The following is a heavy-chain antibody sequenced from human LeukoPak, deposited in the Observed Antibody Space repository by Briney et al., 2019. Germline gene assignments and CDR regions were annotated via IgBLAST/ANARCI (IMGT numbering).Heavy chain of an antibody. CDR2: ISYDGSNK. CDR1: GFTFSSYA. CDR3: ARVGGSGWYDFDY. Sequence: GGSLRLSCAASGFTFSSYAMHWVRQAPGKGLEWVAVISYDGSNKYYADSVKGRFTISRDNAKNSLYLQMNSLRAEDTAVYYCARVGGSGWYDFDYWGQGTLVTVSS. D-gene: IGHD6-19*01. J-gene: IGHJ4*02. V-gene: IGHV3-30*04.